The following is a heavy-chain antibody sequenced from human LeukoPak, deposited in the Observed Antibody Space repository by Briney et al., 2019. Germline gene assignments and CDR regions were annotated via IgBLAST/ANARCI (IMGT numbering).Heavy chain of an antibody. CDR3: ARVDGGSYTPTNCPPGYWFFDL. CDR2: ISAYNGNT. V-gene: IGHV1-18*04. CDR1: GYTLNTYG. Sequence: ASVKVSCKASGYTLNTYGVSWVRQAPGQGLEWMGWISAYNGNTNYAQTFQDRVTITTDTSTSIVYMELRSLTSDDTAVYYCARVDGGSYTPTNCPPGYWFFDLWGRGTLVTVSS. J-gene: IGHJ2*01. D-gene: IGHD2-2*01.